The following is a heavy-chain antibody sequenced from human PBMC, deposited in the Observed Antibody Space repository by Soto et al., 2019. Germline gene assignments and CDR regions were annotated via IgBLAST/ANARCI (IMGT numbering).Heavy chain of an antibody. J-gene: IGHJ5*02. V-gene: IGHV4-30-4*01. CDR1: GGSISSGDYY. Sequence: QVQLQESGPGLVKPSQTLSLTCTVSGGSISSGDYYWGWIRQPPGKGLEWIGYIYYSGSTYYNPSLKSRVTISVDTSKNQFSLKLSSVTAADTAVYYCARRVRDIVVVVAATSGGWFDPWGQGTLVTVSS. D-gene: IGHD2-15*01. CDR2: IYYSGST. CDR3: ARRVRDIVVVVAATSGGWFDP.